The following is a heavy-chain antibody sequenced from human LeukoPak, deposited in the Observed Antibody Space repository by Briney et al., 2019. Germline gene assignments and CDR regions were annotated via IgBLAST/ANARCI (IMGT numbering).Heavy chain of an antibody. V-gene: IGHV1-2*02. J-gene: IGHJ4*02. CDR2: INPNSGGT. CDR1: GYTFTGYY. D-gene: IGHD3-10*01. Sequence: ASVKVSCKASGYTFTGYYMNWVRQAPGQGLERMGWINPNSGGTNYAQKFQGRVTMTRDTSISTAYMELSRLRSDDTAVYYCARDQGPLWFGELLSAYFDYWGQGTLVTVFS. CDR3: ARDQGPLWFGELLSAYFDY.